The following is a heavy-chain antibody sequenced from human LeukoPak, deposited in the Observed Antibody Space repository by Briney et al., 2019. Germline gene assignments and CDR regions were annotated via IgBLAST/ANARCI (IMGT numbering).Heavy chain of an antibody. CDR2: IKTSGSIM. D-gene: IGHD3-16*01. Sequence: GGSLRLSCAASGFTFSSYNMNWVRQAPGKGLEWISNIKTSGSIMFYADSVKGRFTISRDNAENSLYLQMNSLRDEDTAVYYGARDAYWASDYWGQGTLVTVSS. CDR1: GFTFSSYN. CDR3: ARDAYWASDY. V-gene: IGHV3-48*02. J-gene: IGHJ4*02.